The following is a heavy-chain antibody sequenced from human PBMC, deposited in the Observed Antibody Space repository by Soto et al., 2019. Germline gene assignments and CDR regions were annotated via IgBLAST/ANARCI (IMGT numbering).Heavy chain of an antibody. CDR1: GGTFSSYT. CDR3: ARGIAVAGPFDI. Sequence: GASVKVSCKASGGTFSSYTISWVRQAPGQGLEWMGRIIPILGIANYAQKFQGRVTITADKSTSTAYMELSSLRSEDTAVYYCARGIAVAGPFDIWGQGTMVTVSS. CDR2: IIPILGIA. J-gene: IGHJ3*02. D-gene: IGHD6-19*01. V-gene: IGHV1-69*02.